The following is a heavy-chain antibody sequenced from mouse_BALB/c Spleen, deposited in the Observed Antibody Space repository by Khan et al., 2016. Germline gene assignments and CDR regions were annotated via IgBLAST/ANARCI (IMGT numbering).Heavy chain of an antibody. V-gene: IGHV1-63*02. J-gene: IGHJ2*01. CDR2: IYPGGDYI. CDR3: ARSLLRVRSDY. Sequence: QVQLQQSGAELVRPGTSVKISCKASDYTFTNYWLGWVKQRPGHGLEWIGDIYPGGDYINYNENFKGKATLTADTSSSTAYMQLSSLTAEDSAVYFCARSLLRVRSDYCGQGTTLTVSS. D-gene: IGHD1-2*01. CDR1: DYTFTNYW.